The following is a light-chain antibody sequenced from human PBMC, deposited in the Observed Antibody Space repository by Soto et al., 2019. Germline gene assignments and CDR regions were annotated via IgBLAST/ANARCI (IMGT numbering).Light chain of an antibody. CDR1: SGSIASNY. CDR3: QSYDSSNVV. V-gene: IGLV6-57*02. J-gene: IGLJ2*01. CDR2: EDN. Sequence: NFMLTQPHSVSESPGKTVTISCTGSSGSIASNYVQWYQQRPGSAPTTVIYEDNQRPSGVPDRFSGSIDSSSNSASLTISGLKTEDEAHYYCQSYDSSNVVFGGGTKLTVL.